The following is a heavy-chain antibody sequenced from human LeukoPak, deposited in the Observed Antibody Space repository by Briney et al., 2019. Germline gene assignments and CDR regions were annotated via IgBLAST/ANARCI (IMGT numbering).Heavy chain of an antibody. CDR3: ARASSTWIQLWPQDY. V-gene: IGHV1-18*01. J-gene: IGHJ4*02. D-gene: IGHD5-18*01. CDR1: GYTFTSYG. Sequence: ASVKVSCKASGYTFTSYGISWVRQAPGQGLEWMGWISAYNGNTNYAQKLQGRVTMTTDTSTSTAYMELRSLRSDDTAVYYCARASSTWIQLWPQDYWGQGTLVTVSS. CDR2: ISAYNGNT.